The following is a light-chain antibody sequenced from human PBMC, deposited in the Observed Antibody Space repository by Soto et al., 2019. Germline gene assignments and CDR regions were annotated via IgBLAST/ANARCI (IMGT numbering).Light chain of an antibody. V-gene: IGKV1-39*01. J-gene: IGKJ1*01. Sequence: DIQMTQSPSSLSAYVGDRVTITCRASQLMSRYLNWYHQKAGRAPKLLISAASNLQTGVPSRFSGSGSAAEFTLTISSLQPEDFGTYYCQQSHTTPWTFGQGTKVEIK. CDR1: QLMSRY. CDR2: AAS. CDR3: QQSHTTPWT.